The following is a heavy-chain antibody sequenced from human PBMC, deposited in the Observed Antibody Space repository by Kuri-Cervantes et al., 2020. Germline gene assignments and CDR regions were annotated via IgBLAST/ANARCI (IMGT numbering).Heavy chain of an antibody. J-gene: IGHJ5*02. Sequence: ASVKVSCKASGGTFSSYAISWVRQAPGQGLEWMGWISAYTGNTDYAQKFQGRVTMTRDTSTSTVYMELSSLRSDDTAVYYCARSWDIYNWFDPWGQGTLVTVSS. CDR3: ARSWDIYNWFDP. D-gene: IGHD1-26*01. CDR2: ISAYTGNT. CDR1: GGTFSSYA. V-gene: IGHV1-18*01.